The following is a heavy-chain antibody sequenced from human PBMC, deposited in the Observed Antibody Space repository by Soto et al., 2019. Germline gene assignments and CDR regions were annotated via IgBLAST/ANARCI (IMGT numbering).Heavy chain of an antibody. D-gene: IGHD3-22*01. J-gene: IGHJ4*02. CDR1: GGSFSGYY. Sequence: ETLSLTCAVYGGSFSGYYWSWIRQPPGKGLEWIGEINHSGSTNYNPSLKSRVTISVDTSKNQFSLKLSSVTAADTAVYYCATTRRVIDSSPNPSSYFYYWAQRSPDTGS. V-gene: IGHV4-34*01. CDR2: INHSGST. CDR3: ATTRRVIDSSPNPSSYFYY.